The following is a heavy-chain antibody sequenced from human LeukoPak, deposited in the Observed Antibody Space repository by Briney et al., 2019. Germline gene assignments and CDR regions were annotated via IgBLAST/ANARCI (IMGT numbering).Heavy chain of an antibody. Sequence: GGSLRLSCTASGVTFGDDAMSWVRQAPGKGLERVGFIRSKAYGGTTEYAASVRGRFTISRDDSKSIAYLQMNSLKTEDTAVYYRTRKYSSGWYFYWGQGTLVTVSS. J-gene: IGHJ4*02. D-gene: IGHD6-19*01. CDR1: GVTFGDDA. V-gene: IGHV3-49*04. CDR3: TRKYSSGWYFY. CDR2: IRSKAYGGTT.